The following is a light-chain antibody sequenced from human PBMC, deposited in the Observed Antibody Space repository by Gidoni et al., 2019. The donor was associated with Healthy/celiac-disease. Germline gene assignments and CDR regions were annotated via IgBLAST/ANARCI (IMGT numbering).Light chain of an antibody. CDR1: SSNIGSNT. CDR3: ATWDDSLNGPV. CDR2: NNN. V-gene: IGLV1-44*01. Sequence: QSVLTEPPSASGTPGQRVTISCSGSSSNIGSNTVNWYQQLPGTAPKLLIYNNNQRPSGVPDRFSGSKSGTSASLASSWLQAEDDADYYCATWDDSLNGPVFGGGTKLTVL. J-gene: IGLJ3*02.